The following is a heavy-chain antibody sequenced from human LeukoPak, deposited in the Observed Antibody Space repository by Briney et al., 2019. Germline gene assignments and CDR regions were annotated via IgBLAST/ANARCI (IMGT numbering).Heavy chain of an antibody. V-gene: IGHV1-3*01. CDR1: GYIFTSYA. CDR3: ARGGAGSGRNYGMDV. CDR2: INAGNGNT. Sequence: ASVKVSCKASGYIFTSYAMHWVRQAPGQRLEWMGWINAGNGNTKYSQKFQGRVTITRDTSASTAYMELSSLRSEDTAVYYCARGGAGSGRNYGMDVWGKGTTVTVSS. J-gene: IGHJ6*04. D-gene: IGHD3-10*01.